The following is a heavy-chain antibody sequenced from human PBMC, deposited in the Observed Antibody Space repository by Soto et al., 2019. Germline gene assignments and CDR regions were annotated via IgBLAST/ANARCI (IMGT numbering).Heavy chain of an antibody. CDR2: IYYSGST. CDR3: ARPLNYYDSRDAFDI. J-gene: IGHJ3*02. D-gene: IGHD3-22*01. CDR1: GGSISSSSYY. Sequence: QLQLQESGPGLVKPSETLSLTCTVSGGSISSSSYYWGWIRQPPGKGLEWIGSIYYSGSTYYNPSLKSRVTISVDTSKNQFSLKLSSVTAADTAVYYCARPLNYYDSRDAFDIWGQGTMVTVSS. V-gene: IGHV4-39*01.